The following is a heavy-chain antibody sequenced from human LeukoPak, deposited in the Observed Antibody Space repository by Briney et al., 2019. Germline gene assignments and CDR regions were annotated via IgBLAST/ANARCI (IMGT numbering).Heavy chain of an antibody. CDR3: ARNGGNGYDYYYYMDV. CDR2: IIPIFGTA. J-gene: IGHJ6*03. V-gene: IGHV1-69*01. CDR1: GGTFSSYA. D-gene: IGHD3-16*01. Sequence: SVKVSCKASGGTFSSYAISWVRQAPGQGLEWMGGIIPIFGTANYAQKFQGRVTITADESTSTAYMELSSLRSEDTAVYYCARNGGNGYDYYYYMDVWGKGTAVTVSS.